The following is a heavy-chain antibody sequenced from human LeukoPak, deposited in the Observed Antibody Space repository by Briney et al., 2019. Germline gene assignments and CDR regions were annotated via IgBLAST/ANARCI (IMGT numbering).Heavy chain of an antibody. Sequence: PGGSLRLSCAASGFTFSSYWMTWVGQAPGKGPEWLANINQDGGEKYYVDSVKGRFTISRDNAENSLYLQMNSLRAEDTAVYYCARGPGPTTTTWLGYWGQEPWSPSPQ. V-gene: IGHV3-7*01. CDR1: GFTFSSYW. J-gene: IGHJ4*01. D-gene: IGHD4-11*01. CDR3: ARGPGPTTTTWLGY. CDR2: INQDGGEK.